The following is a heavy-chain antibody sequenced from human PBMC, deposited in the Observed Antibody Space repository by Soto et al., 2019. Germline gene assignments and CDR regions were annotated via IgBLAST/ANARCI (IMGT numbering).Heavy chain of an antibody. V-gene: IGHV4-30-4*01. D-gene: IGHD6-19*01. CDR3: ARQVGGWAPWYFDY. Sequence: SETLSLTCTVSGGSISSGNYYWSWIRQPPGKGLEWIGFISYSGSTNYNPSLKSRVTISVDTSKNQFSLKLSSVTAADTAVYYCARQVGGWAPWYFDYWGQGTLVTVSS. CDR2: ISYSGST. J-gene: IGHJ4*02. CDR1: GGSISSGNYY.